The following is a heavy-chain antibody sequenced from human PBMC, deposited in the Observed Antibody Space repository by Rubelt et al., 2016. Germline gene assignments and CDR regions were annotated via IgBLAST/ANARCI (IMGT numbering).Heavy chain of an antibody. V-gene: IGHV2-70*01. J-gene: IGHJ4*02. Sequence: QVTLRESGPALVKPTQTLTLTCTFSGFSLSTSGMFVRWIRQPPGKALEWLALIAWDDDKDYSTSLKTRITMSKDTYKNTVVLTMTNMDPEDTATYYCAFRRSYGVEFDYWGQGTLVTVSS. CDR3: AFRRSYGVEFDY. CDR1: GFSLSTSGMF. CDR2: IAWDDDK. D-gene: IGHD5-18*01.